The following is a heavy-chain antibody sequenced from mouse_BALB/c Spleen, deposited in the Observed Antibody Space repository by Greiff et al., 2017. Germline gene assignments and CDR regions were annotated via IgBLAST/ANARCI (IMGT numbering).Heavy chain of an antibody. Sequence: EVKLVESGGGLVKPGGSLKLSCAASGFTFSDYYMYWVRQTPEKRLEWVATISDGGSYTYYPDSVKGRFTISRDNAKNNLYLQMSSLKSEDTAMYYCARGEYGNYGGAMDYWGQGTSVTVSS. D-gene: IGHD2-10*02. J-gene: IGHJ4*01. CDR3: ARGEYGNYGGAMDY. CDR1: GFTFSDYY. V-gene: IGHV5-4*02. CDR2: ISDGGSYT.